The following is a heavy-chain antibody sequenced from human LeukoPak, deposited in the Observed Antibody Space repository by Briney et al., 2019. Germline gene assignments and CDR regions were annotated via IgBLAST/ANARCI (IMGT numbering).Heavy chain of an antibody. CDR2: IYYSGST. V-gene: IGHV4-39*01. J-gene: IGHJ4*02. CDR3: ARQTATHRLLKY. Sequence: SEALSLTCTVSGGSISSSSYYWGWIRQPPGKGLERIGTIYYSGSTDYNPSLRSRVTISVDTSKNQFSLKVNSVTAADTAVYYCARQTATHRLLKYWGQGTLVTVSS. CDR1: GGSISSSSYY. D-gene: IGHD1-1*01.